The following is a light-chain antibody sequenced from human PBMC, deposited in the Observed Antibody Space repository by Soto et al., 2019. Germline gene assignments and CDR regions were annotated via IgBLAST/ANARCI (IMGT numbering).Light chain of an antibody. J-gene: IGKJ2*01. CDR1: QNIRNY. CDR3: PQGQSTPYT. CDR2: AAS. V-gene: IGKV1-39*01. Sequence: DIQMTQSPSSLSASVGDRVTITCRASQNIRNYLNWSQQKPGDAPKLLIYAASTLQGAVPSRFSGSGSGTDFTLPISSLQPEDFATYHCPQGQSTPYTFGQGTRLEI.